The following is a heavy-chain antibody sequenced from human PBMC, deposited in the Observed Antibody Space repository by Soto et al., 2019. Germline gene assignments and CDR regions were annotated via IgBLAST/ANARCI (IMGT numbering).Heavy chain of an antibody. CDR3: ARDYYDSSGYIDY. CDR1: GGSVSSGSYY. Sequence: SETLSLTCTVSGGSVSSGSYYWSWIRQPPGKGLEWIGYIYYSGSTNYNPSLKSRVTISVDTSKNQFSLKLSSVTAADTAVYYCARDYYDSSGYIDYWGQGTLVTVSS. D-gene: IGHD3-22*01. J-gene: IGHJ4*02. V-gene: IGHV4-61*01. CDR2: IYYSGST.